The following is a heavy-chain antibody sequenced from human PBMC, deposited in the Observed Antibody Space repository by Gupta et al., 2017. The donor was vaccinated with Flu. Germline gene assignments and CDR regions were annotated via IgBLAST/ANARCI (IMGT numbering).Heavy chain of an antibody. CDR1: GYSISSGYY. Sequence: QVQLQESGPGLVKPSETLSLTCAVSGYSISSGYYWGWIRQPPGKGLEWIGSIYHSGSTYYNPSLKSRVTISVDTSKNQFSLKLSSVTAADTAVYYCGGVGYCSSTSCPPSGPFDYWGQGTLVTVSS. CDR2: IYHSGST. CDR3: GGVGYCSSTSCPPSGPFDY. D-gene: IGHD2-2*01. J-gene: IGHJ4*02. V-gene: IGHV4-38-2*01.